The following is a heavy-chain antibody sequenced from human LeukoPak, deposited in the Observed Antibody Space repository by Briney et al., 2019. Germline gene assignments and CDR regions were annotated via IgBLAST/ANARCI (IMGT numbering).Heavy chain of an antibody. CDR3: AKVRTYFYHGLDV. CDR1: GFTFSTCA. D-gene: IGHD1-14*01. Sequence: GGSLRLSCAASGFTFSTCAMSWIRQAPGKGLEWVSGISGTTSGTYYADSVKGRFTISRDNSKNTLFLQVNSLRAEDTAVYYCAKVRTYFYHGLDVWGQGTTVTVSS. V-gene: IGHV3-23*01. CDR2: ISGTTSGT. J-gene: IGHJ6*02.